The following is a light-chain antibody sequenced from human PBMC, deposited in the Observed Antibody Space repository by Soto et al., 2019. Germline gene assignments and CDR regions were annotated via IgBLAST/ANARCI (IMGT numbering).Light chain of an antibody. J-gene: IGKJ5*01. V-gene: IGKV1-12*01. CDR2: GAY. Sequence: DIQMTQSPSSVSASVGDRVTITCRASQGVSSWLAWYQQRPGEAPKLLIYGAYNLQSGVPSRFSGTRSGTDFTLTISNLQPEDFATYYCQQSNAFPFTGGQGTRLDIK. CDR3: QQSNAFPFT. CDR1: QGVSSW.